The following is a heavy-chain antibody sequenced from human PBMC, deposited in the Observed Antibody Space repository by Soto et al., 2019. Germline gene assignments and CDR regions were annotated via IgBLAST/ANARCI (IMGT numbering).Heavy chain of an antibody. J-gene: IGHJ5*02. CDR1: GGSISSSSYY. CDR3: AREGHGGNNWFDP. CDR2: IYYSGST. V-gene: IGHV4-39*07. Sequence: SETLSLTCTVSGGSISSSSYYWGWIRQPPGKGLEWIGSIYYSGSTYYNPSLKSRVTISVDTSKNQFSLKLSSVTAADTAVYYCAREGHGGNNWFDPWGQGTLVTVSS. D-gene: IGHD2-15*01.